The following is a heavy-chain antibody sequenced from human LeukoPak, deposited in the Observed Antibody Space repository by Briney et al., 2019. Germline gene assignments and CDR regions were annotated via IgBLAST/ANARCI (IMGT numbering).Heavy chain of an antibody. J-gene: IGHJ4*02. CDR2: IYSGGST. CDR3: ARDSLVGTPGYFDY. D-gene: IGHD1/OR15-1a*01. CDR1: GFTVSSNY. V-gene: IGHV3-53*01. Sequence: GGSLRLSCAASGFTVSSNYMSWVRQAPGKGLEWVSVIYSGGSTYYADSVKGRFTISRDNSKNTLYLQMNRLRAEDTAVYYCARDSLVGTPGYFDYWGQGTLVTVSS.